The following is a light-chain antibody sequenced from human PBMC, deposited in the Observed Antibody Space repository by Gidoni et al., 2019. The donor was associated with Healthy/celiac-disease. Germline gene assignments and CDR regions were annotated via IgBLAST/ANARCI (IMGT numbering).Light chain of an antibody. V-gene: IGKV2-28*01. J-gene: IGKJ3*01. CDR1: QSLLHSNGYNY. CDR2: LGS. Sequence: DIVMPQSPLPLPVTPGEPASISCRSSQSLLHSNGYNYLDWYLQKPGQSPQLLIYLGSNRASGVPDRFSGSGSGTDFTLKISRVEAEDVGVYYCMQALQTSFTFGPGTKVDIK. CDR3: MQALQTSFT.